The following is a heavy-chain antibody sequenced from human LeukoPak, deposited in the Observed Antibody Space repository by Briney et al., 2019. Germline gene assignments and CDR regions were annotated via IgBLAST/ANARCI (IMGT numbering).Heavy chain of an antibody. V-gene: IGHV3-33*06. Sequence: GGSLRLSCAASGFTFSSYGMHWVRQAPGKGLEWVAVIWYDGSNKYYADSVKGRFTISRDNSKNTLYLQMNSLRAEDTAVYYCAKVGGYSGYGPFDYWGQGTLVTVSS. CDR3: AKVGGYSGYGPFDY. J-gene: IGHJ4*02. CDR2: IWYDGSNK. CDR1: GFTFSSYG. D-gene: IGHD5-12*01.